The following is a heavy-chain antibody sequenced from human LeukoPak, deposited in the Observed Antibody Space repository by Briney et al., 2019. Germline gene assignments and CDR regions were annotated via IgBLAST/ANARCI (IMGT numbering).Heavy chain of an antibody. CDR2: SRNKANSYTT. CDR1: GFTFSYHY. J-gene: IGHJ4*02. D-gene: IGHD6-6*01. Sequence: GGSLRLSCAASGFTFSYHYMAWVRQAPGKGLEWVGRSRNKANSYTTEHAASVKGRFTISRDDSKNSLYLQMNSLKTEDTALYYCARSSVSSDDYWGQGTLVTVSS. CDR3: ARSSVSSDDY. V-gene: IGHV3-72*01.